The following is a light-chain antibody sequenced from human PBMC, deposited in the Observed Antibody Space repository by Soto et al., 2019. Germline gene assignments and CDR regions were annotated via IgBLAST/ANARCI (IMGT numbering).Light chain of an antibody. CDR3: QQYNNWPPYT. Sequence: EIVMTQSPATLSVSPGERATLSCRASQSVSSNLTWYQQKPGQAPRLLIYGASTRATGIPARFSGSGSGTAFTLTISSLQSEDFAVYYCQQYNNWPPYTFGRGNKLEIK. CDR1: QSVSSN. CDR2: GAS. V-gene: IGKV3-15*01. J-gene: IGKJ2*01.